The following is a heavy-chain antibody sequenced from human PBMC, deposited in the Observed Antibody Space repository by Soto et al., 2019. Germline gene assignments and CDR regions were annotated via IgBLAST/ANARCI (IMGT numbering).Heavy chain of an antibody. V-gene: IGHV3-7*01. CDR2: IKQDGSEK. D-gene: IGHD2-2*01. CDR3: ARDLLLGYCISTSCLGYYYYGMDV. Sequence: PGGYLRLSCAASGFTFSSYWMSWVRQAPGKGLEWVANIKQDGSEKYYVDSVKGRFTISSDNAKNSLYLQMNSLRAEDTAVYYCARDLLLGYCISTSCLGYYYYGMDVWGQGTTVTVSS. CDR1: GFTFSSYW. J-gene: IGHJ6*02.